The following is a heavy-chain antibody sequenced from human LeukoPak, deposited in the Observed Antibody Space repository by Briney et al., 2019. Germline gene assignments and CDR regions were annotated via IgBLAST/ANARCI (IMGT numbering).Heavy chain of an antibody. V-gene: IGHV3-48*04. CDR3: AILLAYCGGDCYSDY. Sequence: GGSLRLSCAASGFTFSSYSMNWVRQAPGKGLEWVSYITSSSSAIYYADSVKGRFTISRDNAKNSLYLQMNSLRAEDTAVYYCAILLAYCGGDCYSDYWGQGTLVTVSS. CDR2: ITSSSSAI. D-gene: IGHD2-21*02. CDR1: GFTFSSYS. J-gene: IGHJ4*02.